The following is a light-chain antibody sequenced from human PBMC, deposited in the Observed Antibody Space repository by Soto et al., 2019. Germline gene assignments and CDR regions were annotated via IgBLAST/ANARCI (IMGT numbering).Light chain of an antibody. V-gene: IGLV3-21*02. CDR1: NIGTKS. J-gene: IGLJ1*01. CDR2: DDS. Sequence: SYELTQPSSVSVAPGQTAWITCGGNNIGTKSVHWYQQKPGQAPVLVVYDDSDRPSGIPERFSGSNSGNTATLTISRVEAGDEADYYYHVWDWISDQYVFGTGTKLTVL. CDR3: HVWDWISDQYV.